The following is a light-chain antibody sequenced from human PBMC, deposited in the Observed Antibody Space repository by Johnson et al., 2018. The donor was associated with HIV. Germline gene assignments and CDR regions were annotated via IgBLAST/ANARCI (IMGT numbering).Light chain of an antibody. J-gene: IGLJ1*01. CDR1: SSNIGNNY. CDR2: ENN. Sequence: QSVLTQSPSVSAAPGQKVTISCSGSSSNIGNNYVSWYQQLPGTAPKLLIYENNKRPSGIPDRFSGSKSGTSATLGITGLPTGDEADYYCGSWDSSLRNGFFGTGTKVTFL. V-gene: IGLV1-51*02. CDR3: GSWDSSLRNGF.